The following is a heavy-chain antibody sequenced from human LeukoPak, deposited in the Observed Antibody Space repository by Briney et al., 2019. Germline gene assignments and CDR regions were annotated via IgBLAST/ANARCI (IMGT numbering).Heavy chain of an antibody. J-gene: IGHJ6*02. Sequence: ASVKVSCKASGYTFTGYYMHWVRQAPGQRLEWMGWINPNSGGTNYAQKFQGRVTMTRDTSISTAYMELSRLRSDDTAVYYCARVRSTVRYTPPYYYYYGMDVWGQGTTVTVSS. CDR1: GYTFTGYY. D-gene: IGHD1-1*01. CDR3: ARVRSTVRYTPPYYYYYGMDV. CDR2: INPNSGGT. V-gene: IGHV1-2*02.